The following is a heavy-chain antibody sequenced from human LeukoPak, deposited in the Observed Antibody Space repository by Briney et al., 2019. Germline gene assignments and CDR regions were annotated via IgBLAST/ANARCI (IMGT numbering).Heavy chain of an antibody. D-gene: IGHD2-21*02. CDR1: GGSISSYY. Sequence: SETLSLTCTVSGGSISSYYWSWIRQPPGKGLEWIGYIYYSGSTNYNPSLKSRVTISVDTSKNQFPLKLSSVTAADTAVYYCASTTSYGDCSYYFDYWGQGTLVTVSS. V-gene: IGHV4-59*01. CDR2: IYYSGST. J-gene: IGHJ4*02. CDR3: ASTTSYGDCSYYFDY.